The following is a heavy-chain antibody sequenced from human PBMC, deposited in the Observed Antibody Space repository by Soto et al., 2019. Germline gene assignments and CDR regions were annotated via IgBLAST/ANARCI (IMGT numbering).Heavy chain of an antibody. V-gene: IGHV3-23*01. CDR2: ISADGGHT. CDR1: GFIFGGYA. Sequence: EVQLLESGGGLVQPGGSRGFSWAASGFIFGGYAMSWVRQPPGKGLDWVSGISADGGHTPYADSVKGRFTISRDNSKNTLYLQMSGLRAEDTAVYYCARFANCGGDCPLDYWGQGTLVTVSS. D-gene: IGHD2-21*02. J-gene: IGHJ4*02. CDR3: ARFANCGGDCPLDY.